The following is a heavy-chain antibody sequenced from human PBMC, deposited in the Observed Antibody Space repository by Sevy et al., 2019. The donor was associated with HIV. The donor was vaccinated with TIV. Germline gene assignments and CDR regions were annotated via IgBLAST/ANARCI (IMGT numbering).Heavy chain of an antibody. CDR3: TTARSSSSAYYYYYYGMDV. D-gene: IGHD6-6*01. CDR2: IKSKTDCGTT. J-gene: IGHJ6*02. CDR1: GFTFSNAW. V-gene: IGHV3-15*07. Sequence: GGSLRLSCAASGFTFSNAWMNWVRQAPGKGLEWVGRIKSKTDCGTTDYASPVKGGFAISRDDSKNTPYLQMNGLKTDDTAVYYCTTARSSSSAYYYYYYGMDVWGQGTTVTVSS.